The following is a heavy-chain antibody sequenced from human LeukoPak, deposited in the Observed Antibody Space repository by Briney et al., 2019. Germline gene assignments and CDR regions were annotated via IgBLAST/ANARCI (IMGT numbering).Heavy chain of an antibody. CDR3: ARSSQSYGYPFGY. Sequence: ASVKVSRKASGYTFTGYYMHWVRQAPGQGLEWMGRINPNSGGTNYAQKFQGRVTMTRDTSISTAYMELSRLRSDDTAVYYCARSSQSYGYPFGYWGQGTLVTVSS. CDR2: INPNSGGT. V-gene: IGHV1-2*06. D-gene: IGHD5-12*01. CDR1: GYTFTGYY. J-gene: IGHJ4*02.